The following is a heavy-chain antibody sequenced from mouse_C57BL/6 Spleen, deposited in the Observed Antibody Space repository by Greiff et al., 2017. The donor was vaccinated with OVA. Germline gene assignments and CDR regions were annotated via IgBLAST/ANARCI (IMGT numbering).Heavy chain of an antibody. V-gene: IGHV1-80*01. J-gene: IGHJ1*03. CDR2: IYPGDGDT. Sequence: VKLVESGAELVKPGASVKISCKASGYAFSSYWMNWVKQRPGKGLEWIGQIYPGDGDTNYNGKFKGKATLTADKSSSTAYMQLSSLTSEDSAVYFCARSRGYYGYFDVWGTGTTVTVSS. CDR1: GYAFSSYW. CDR3: ARSRGYYGYFDV.